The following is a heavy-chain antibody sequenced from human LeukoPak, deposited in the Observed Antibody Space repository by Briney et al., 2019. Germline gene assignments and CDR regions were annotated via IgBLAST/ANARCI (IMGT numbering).Heavy chain of an antibody. J-gene: IGHJ4*02. V-gene: IGHV1-8*03. CDR2: MDPNSGNT. CDR3: ARAYYDFWTIDY. Sequence: ASVKVSCKASGYTFTSYDINWVRQATGQGLEWMGWMDPNSGNTGYAQKFQGRVTITRNTSISTAYMELSSLRSEDTAVYYCARAYYDFWTIDYWGQGTLVTVSS. D-gene: IGHD3-3*01. CDR1: GYTFTSYD.